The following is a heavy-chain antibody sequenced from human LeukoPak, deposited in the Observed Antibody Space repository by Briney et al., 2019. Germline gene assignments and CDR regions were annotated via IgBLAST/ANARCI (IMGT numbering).Heavy chain of an antibody. CDR3: ARDRGDVEMATDY. Sequence: ASVKVSCKASGYTFTGYYMHWVRQAPGQGLKWMGWINPNSGGTNYAQKFQGRVTMTRDTSISTAYMELSRLRSDDTAVYYCARDRGDVEMATDYWGQGTLVTVSS. V-gene: IGHV1-2*02. CDR1: GYTFTGYY. D-gene: IGHD5-24*01. CDR2: INPNSGGT. J-gene: IGHJ4*02.